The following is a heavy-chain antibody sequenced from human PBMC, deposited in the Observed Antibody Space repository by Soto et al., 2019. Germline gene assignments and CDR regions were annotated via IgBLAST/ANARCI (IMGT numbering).Heavy chain of an antibody. CDR2: ISSSSSDR. V-gene: IGHV3-21*06. Sequence: GGSLRLSCAASGFTFSSYGMNWVRQAPGKGLEWVSSISSSSSDRYYADSVRGRFTISRDNAKNALYLQMNSLRADDTAVYFCVRGMNPLFGGQGTLVTVSS. CDR1: GFTFSSYG. J-gene: IGHJ4*01. CDR3: VRGMNPLF.